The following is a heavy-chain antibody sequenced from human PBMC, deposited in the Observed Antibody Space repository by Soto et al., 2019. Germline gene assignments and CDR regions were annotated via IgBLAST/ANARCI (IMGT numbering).Heavy chain of an antibody. J-gene: IGHJ5*02. D-gene: IGHD2-2*01. CDR2: ISSSSSYI. CDR3: ARAPGVVPAARVWFDP. V-gene: IGHV3-21*01. Sequence: GGSLRLSCAASGFTFSSYSMNWVRQAPGKGLEWVSSISSSSSYIYYADSVKGRFTISRDNAKNSLFLQMNSLRAEDTVVYYCARAPGVVPAARVWFDPWGQGTLVTVSS. CDR1: GFTFSSYS.